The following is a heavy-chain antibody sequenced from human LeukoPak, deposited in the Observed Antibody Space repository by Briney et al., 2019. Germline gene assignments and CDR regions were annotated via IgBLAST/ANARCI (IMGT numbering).Heavy chain of an antibody. D-gene: IGHD5-24*01. CDR2: IIPIFGTA. Sequence: SVKVSCKASGGTFSSYAISWVRQAPGQGLEWMGGIIPIFGTANYAQKFQGRVTITADESTSTAYMELSSLRSEDTAVYYCARDRRGRDGYNWGGYFDYWGQGTLVTVSS. CDR3: ARDRRGRDGYNWGGYFDY. CDR1: GGTFSSYA. J-gene: IGHJ4*02. V-gene: IGHV1-69*13.